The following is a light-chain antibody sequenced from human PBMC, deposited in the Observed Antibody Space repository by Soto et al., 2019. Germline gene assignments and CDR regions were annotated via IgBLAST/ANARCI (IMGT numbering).Light chain of an antibody. CDR3: QQYNTLSLT. Sequence: DIQMTQSPSTLSASVGDTVTITCRASESVSSWLAWYQQKPGRAPQLLIYDASRLKTGFPPRFSGSGSGTEFTLTITRLHPDDFATYHCQQYNTLSLTFGGGTKVEI. J-gene: IGKJ4*01. V-gene: IGKV1-5*01. CDR2: DAS. CDR1: ESVSSW.